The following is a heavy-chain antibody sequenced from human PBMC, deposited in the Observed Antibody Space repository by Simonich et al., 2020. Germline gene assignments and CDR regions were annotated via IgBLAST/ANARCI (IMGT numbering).Heavy chain of an antibody. D-gene: IGHD6-13*01. Sequence: QVQLVESGGGVVQPGRSLRLSCAASGFTFSSYAMHWVGQAPRSVLGWVAVLSYDGSNKYYAVSVKGRFTISRDNSKNTLYLQMNSLRAEDTAVYYCARDIVSFGSSWYAFDIWGQGTMVTVSS. V-gene: IGHV3-30*04. CDR3: ARDIVSFGSSWYAFDI. CDR2: LSYDGSNK. J-gene: IGHJ3*02. CDR1: GFTFSSYA.